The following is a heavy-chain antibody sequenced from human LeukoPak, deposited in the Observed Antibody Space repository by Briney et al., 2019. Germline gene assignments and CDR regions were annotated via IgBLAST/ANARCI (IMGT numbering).Heavy chain of an antibody. Sequence: HRASVKVSCKASGDTFRSYTISWVRQAPGQGLEWMVSIIPILGIANYAQKFQGRVTITADKATSTAYMELSSLRSEDTAVYYCARSQSTIFGVVTLYYYYMDVWGKGTTVTVSS. CDR2: IIPILGIA. J-gene: IGHJ6*03. D-gene: IGHD3-3*01. CDR1: GDTFRSYT. V-gene: IGHV1-69*02. CDR3: ARSQSTIFGVVTLYYYYMDV.